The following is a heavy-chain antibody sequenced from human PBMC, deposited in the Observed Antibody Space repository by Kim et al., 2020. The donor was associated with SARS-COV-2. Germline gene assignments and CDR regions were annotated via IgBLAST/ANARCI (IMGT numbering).Heavy chain of an antibody. Sequence: GGSLRLSCAASGFTFSSYEMNWVRQAPGKGLEWVSYISSSGSTIYYADSVKGRFTISRDNAKNSLYLQMNSLRAEDTAVYYCARDLAENYDFWSGYYARKAYYGMDVWGQGTTVTVSS. CDR2: ISSSGSTI. V-gene: IGHV3-48*03. CDR3: ARDLAENYDFWSGYYARKAYYGMDV. CDR1: GFTFSSYE. D-gene: IGHD3-3*01. J-gene: IGHJ6*02.